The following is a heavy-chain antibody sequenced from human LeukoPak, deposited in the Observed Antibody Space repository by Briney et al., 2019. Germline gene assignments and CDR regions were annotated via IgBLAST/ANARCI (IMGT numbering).Heavy chain of an antibody. V-gene: IGHV3-21*01. J-gene: IGHJ4*02. Sequence: GGSLRLSCAASGFTFSSFSMNWVRQAPGRGLEWVSSISGSSNYKYYEDSVKGRFTISRDNAKNSLYLQMNSLRAEDTAVYYCAKDSAILGVVFDYWGQGALVTVSS. CDR3: AKDSAILGVVFDY. CDR2: ISGSSNYK. D-gene: IGHD3-3*01. CDR1: GFTFSSFS.